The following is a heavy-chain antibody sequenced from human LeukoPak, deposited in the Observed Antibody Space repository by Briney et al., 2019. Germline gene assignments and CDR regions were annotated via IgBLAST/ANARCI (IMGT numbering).Heavy chain of an antibody. V-gene: IGHV4-4*07. D-gene: IGHD2-2*01. J-gene: IGHJ4*02. CDR1: GGSISSYY. Sequence: SETLSLTCTVSGGSISSYYWSWIRQPPGKGLEWIGRIYASGSTNYNPSLKSRVTMSVDTSKNQFFLKLSSVTAADTAVYFCARMYSSKWPVDWGQGTLVTVSS. CDR2: IYASGST. CDR3: ARMYSSKWPVD.